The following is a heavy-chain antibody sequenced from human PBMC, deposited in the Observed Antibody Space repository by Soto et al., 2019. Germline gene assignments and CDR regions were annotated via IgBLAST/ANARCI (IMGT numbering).Heavy chain of an antibody. CDR2: IIPVSGVP. J-gene: IGHJ4*02. CDR1: GGTFDSFT. D-gene: IGHD2-2*01. Sequence: QVQLVQSGAEVKQPGSSVKVSCTISGGTFDSFTISWVRQAPGQGFEWMGGIIPVSGVPSYSRHFQGRITITADASTRTAYMDLRGLKFEDTAVYFCARDSRTATLDFWGQGTLVSVS. V-gene: IGHV1-69*01. CDR3: ARDSRTATLDF.